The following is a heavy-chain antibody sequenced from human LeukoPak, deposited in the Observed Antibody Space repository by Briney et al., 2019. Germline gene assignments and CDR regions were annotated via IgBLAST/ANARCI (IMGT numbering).Heavy chain of an antibody. CDR3: ARGLMMAVAGRGEFHY. CDR2: IYYSGST. Sequence: SETLSLTCTVSGGSISSYYWSWIRQPPGKGLEWIGYIYYSGSTNYNPSLKSRVTISVDSSKNQFSLKLSSVTAADTAVYYCARGLMMAVAGRGEFHYWGQGTLVTVSS. J-gene: IGHJ4*02. CDR1: GGSISSYY. D-gene: IGHD6-13*01. V-gene: IGHV4-59*01.